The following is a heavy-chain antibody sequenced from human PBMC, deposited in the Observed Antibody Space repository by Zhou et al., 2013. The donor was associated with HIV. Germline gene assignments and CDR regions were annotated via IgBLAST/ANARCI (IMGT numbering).Heavy chain of an antibody. CDR2: MNPNSGIT. CDR3: VTDRGLTSVTIKYFQH. V-gene: IGHV1-8*03. J-gene: IGHJ1*01. D-gene: IGHD4-17*01. CDR1: GYTFTSYD. Sequence: QVQLVQSGAEVKKPGASVKVSCKASGYTFTSYDINWVRQATGQGLEWMGWMNPNSGITGYAQKFQGRVTITRNTSISTAYMELSSLRSEDTAVYFCVTDRGLTSVTIKYFQHWGQGTLVTVSS.